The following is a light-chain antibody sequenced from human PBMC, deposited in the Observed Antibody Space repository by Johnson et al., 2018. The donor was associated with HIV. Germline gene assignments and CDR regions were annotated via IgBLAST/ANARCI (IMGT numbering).Light chain of an antibody. Sequence: QSVLTQPPSVSAAPGQKVTISCSGSSSNIGNNYVSWYQQLTGTAPKLLIYDNNKRPSGIPDRFSGSKSGTSATLGITGLQTGDEADYYCGTWDSSLSASFGTGTKVTVL. CDR2: DNN. CDR1: SSNIGNNY. CDR3: GTWDSSLSAS. V-gene: IGLV1-51*01. J-gene: IGLJ1*01.